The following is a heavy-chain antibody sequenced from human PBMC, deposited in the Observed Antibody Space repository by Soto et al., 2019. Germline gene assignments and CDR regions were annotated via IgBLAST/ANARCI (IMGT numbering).Heavy chain of an antibody. J-gene: IGHJ3*02. CDR1: GYTFTSYD. CDR2: MNPNSGNT. V-gene: IGHV1-8*01. D-gene: IGHD4-17*01. Sequence: ASVKVSCKASGYTFTSYDINWVRQATGQGLEWMGWMNPNSGNTGYAQKFQGRVTMTRNTSISTAYMELSSLRSEDTAVYYCARGDPEVYYGDYVAFDIWGQGTMVTVSS. CDR3: ARGDPEVYYGDYVAFDI.